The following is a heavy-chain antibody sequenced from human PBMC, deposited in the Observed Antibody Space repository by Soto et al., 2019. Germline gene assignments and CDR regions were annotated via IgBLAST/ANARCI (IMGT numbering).Heavy chain of an antibody. CDR2: INPSGGST. CDR1: GYTFTSHY. CDR3: ARGKYGSGSAFYGMDV. D-gene: IGHD3-10*01. J-gene: IGHJ6*02. Sequence: GASVKVSCKASGYTFTSHYMHWVRQAPGQGLEWMGIINPSGGSTSYAQKFQGRVTMTRDTSTSTVYMELSSLRSEDTAVYYCARGKYGSGSAFYGMDVWGQGTTVTVSS. V-gene: IGHV1-46*01.